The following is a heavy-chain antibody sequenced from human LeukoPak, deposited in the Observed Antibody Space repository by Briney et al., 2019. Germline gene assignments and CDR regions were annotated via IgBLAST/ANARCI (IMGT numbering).Heavy chain of an antibody. CDR1: GFTFISYW. J-gene: IGHJ5*02. D-gene: IGHD3-3*01. V-gene: IGHV3-7*01. Sequence: GGSLRLSCAAPGFTFISYWMSWVRQPPGKGRGGVANIKQEGGEKYYVDSVKGRFTISRDNAKNSLYLQMNSLRAEDTAVYYCARDISIWSGYYTMGGNWFDPWGQGTLVTVSS. CDR2: IKQEGGEK. CDR3: ARDISIWSGYYTMGGNWFDP.